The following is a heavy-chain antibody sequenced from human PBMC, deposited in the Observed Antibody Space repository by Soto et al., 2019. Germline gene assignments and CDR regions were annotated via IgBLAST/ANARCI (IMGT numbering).Heavy chain of an antibody. CDR3: ARRYKSAGWLEP. J-gene: IGHJ5*02. Sequence: QVQLVQSGAEVKKPGASVKVSCKASGYTFATYAIHWVRQAPGQGLEWMGWINPATGNTEYSEKFQDRVTITRDTSASTAYMELRGLRSEDTAVYYWARRYKSAGWLEPWGQGTLVTVSS. V-gene: IGHV1-3*01. D-gene: IGHD1-1*01. CDR2: INPATGNT. CDR1: GYTFATYA.